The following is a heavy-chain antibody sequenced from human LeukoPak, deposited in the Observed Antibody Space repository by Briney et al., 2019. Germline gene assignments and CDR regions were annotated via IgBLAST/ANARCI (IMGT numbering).Heavy chain of an antibody. CDR2: INPDTGGT. Sequence: GASVKVSCKASGYTFTAYYMHWVRQAPGQGLEWMGWINPDTGGTNYAQKFQGRVTMTRDTSISTVYMELSRLSSDDTAVYFCARANYYDSSGSYFWGSYYFDYWGQGTLVTVSS. CDR1: GYTFTAYY. J-gene: IGHJ4*02. V-gene: IGHV1-2*02. D-gene: IGHD3-22*01. CDR3: ARANYYDSSGSYFWGSYYFDY.